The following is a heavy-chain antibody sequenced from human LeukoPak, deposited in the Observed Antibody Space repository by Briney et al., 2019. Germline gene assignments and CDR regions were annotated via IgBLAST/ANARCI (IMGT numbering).Heavy chain of an antibody. CDR2: IYYSGST. Sequence: PSETLSLTCTVSGGSISSSSYYWGWIRQPPGKGLEWIGSIYYSGSTYYNPSLKSRVTISVDTSKNQFSLKLSSVTAADTAVYYCARVSGPLNVWGQGTTVTVSS. CDR3: ARVSGPLNV. CDR1: GGSISSSSYY. V-gene: IGHV4-39*01. J-gene: IGHJ6*02.